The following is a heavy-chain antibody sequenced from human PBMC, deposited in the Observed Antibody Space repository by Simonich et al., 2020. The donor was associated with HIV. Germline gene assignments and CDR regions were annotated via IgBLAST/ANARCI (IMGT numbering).Heavy chain of an antibody. CDR3: ARDEGWYFDL. Sequence: QVQLVQSGAEVKKPGASVKVSCTASGYTFTGYYRHWVRQAPGQGLEWVGWINPNSGGTNYAQKFQGWVTMTRDTSISTAYMELSRLRSDDTGVYYCARDEGWYFDLWGRGTLVTVSS. CDR2: INPNSGGT. CDR1: GYTFTGYY. V-gene: IGHV1-2*04. J-gene: IGHJ2*01.